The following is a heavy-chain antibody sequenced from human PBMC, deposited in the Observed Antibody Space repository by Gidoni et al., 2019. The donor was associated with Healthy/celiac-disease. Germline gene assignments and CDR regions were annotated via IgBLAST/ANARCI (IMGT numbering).Heavy chain of an antibody. CDR1: GGSISSGDYS. CDR2: IYYSGST. CDR3: ARFLIGYCTNGVCVNWFDP. D-gene: IGHD2-8*01. Sequence: QVQLQESGPGLVTPSQTLSLTWPVSGGSISSGDYSWSWIRQPPGKGLEWIGYIYYSGSTYYNPSLKSRVTISVDTSKNQFSLKLSSVTAADTAVYYCARFLIGYCTNGVCVNWFDPWGQGTLVTVSS. J-gene: IGHJ5*02. V-gene: IGHV4-30-4*01.